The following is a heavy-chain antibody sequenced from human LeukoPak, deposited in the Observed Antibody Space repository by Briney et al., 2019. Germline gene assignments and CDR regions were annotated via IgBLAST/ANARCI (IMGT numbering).Heavy chain of an antibody. V-gene: IGHV5-51*01. J-gene: IGHJ4*02. Sequence: KPGESLKISCKGSGYSFTSYWLGWVRQMPGRGLEWMGIIYPGDSDTRYSPSFQGQVTISADKSISTAYLQWSSLKASDIVMYYCARLTTVAAYYFDYWGQGTLVTVSS. D-gene: IGHD4-23*01. CDR3: ARLTTVAAYYFDY. CDR2: IYPGDSDT. CDR1: GYSFTSYW.